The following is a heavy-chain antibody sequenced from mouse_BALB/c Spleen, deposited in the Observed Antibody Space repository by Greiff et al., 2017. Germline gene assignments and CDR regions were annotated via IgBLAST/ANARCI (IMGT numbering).Heavy chain of an antibody. CDR2: IDPENGDT. CDR3: NAIYHYGSSYL. CDR1: GFNIKDYY. J-gene: IGHJ3*01. D-gene: IGHD1-1*01. V-gene: IGHV14-4*02. Sequence: EVQLQQSGAELVRSGASVKLSCTASGFNIKDYYMHWVKQRPEQGLEWIGWIDPENGDTEYAPKFQGKATMTADTSSNTAYLQLSSLTSEDTAVYYCNAIYHYGSSYLWGQGTLVTVSA.